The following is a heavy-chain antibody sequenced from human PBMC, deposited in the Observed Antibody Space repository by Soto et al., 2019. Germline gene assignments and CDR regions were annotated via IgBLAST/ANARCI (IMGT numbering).Heavy chain of an antibody. CDR1: GYTFTGYY. V-gene: IGHV1-2*04. D-gene: IGHD2-8*01. Sequence: QVQLVQSGAEVKKPGASVKVSCKASGYTFTGYYMHWVRQAPGQGLEWMGWINPNSGGTNYAQKFQGWVTMTRETSISTAYMELSRLRSDDTAVYYCARGGYCTNGVCYTGGSYYGMDVWGQGTTVTVSS. CDR2: INPNSGGT. CDR3: ARGGYCTNGVCYTGGSYYGMDV. J-gene: IGHJ6*02.